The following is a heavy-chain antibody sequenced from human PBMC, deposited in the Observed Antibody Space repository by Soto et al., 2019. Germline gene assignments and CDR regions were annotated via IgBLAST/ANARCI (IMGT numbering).Heavy chain of an antibody. CDR2: IIPIFGTA. Sequence: SVKVSCKASGGTFSSYAISWVRQAPGQGLEWMGGIIPIFGTANYAQKFQGRVTITADESTSTAYMELSSLRSEDTAVYYCARTSEKRGYSYGPISYYYYGMDVWGQGTTVTVSS. V-gene: IGHV1-69*13. J-gene: IGHJ6*02. CDR3: ARTSEKRGYSYGPISYYYYGMDV. CDR1: GGTFSSYA. D-gene: IGHD5-18*01.